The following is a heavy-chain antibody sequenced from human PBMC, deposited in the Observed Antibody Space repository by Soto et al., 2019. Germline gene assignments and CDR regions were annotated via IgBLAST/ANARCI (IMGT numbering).Heavy chain of an antibody. V-gene: IGHV4-61*08. Sequence: SETLCLTCAVSGGSISSGGYSWSWIRQPPGKGLEWIGYIYYSGSTNYNPSLKSRVTISVDTSKNQFSLKLSSVTAADTAVYYCARAWQYSSGFFDYWGQGTLVTVSS. J-gene: IGHJ4*02. CDR3: ARAWQYSSGFFDY. D-gene: IGHD6-19*01. CDR1: GGSISSGGYS. CDR2: IYYSGST.